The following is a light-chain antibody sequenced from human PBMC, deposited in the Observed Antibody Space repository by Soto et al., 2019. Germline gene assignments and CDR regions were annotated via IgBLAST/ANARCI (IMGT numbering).Light chain of an antibody. CDR3: QQTYSDVYT. Sequence: DIQLTQSPSSLSASVGDSVTITCRASQTISRSYLNWYQQKPGTAPKVLIYAASSLQGGVPPRFSGSGSGTYFTLTIRGLQAEDYATYYCQQTYSDVYTFGQGTKLEIK. CDR1: QTISRSY. CDR2: AAS. J-gene: IGKJ2*01. V-gene: IGKV1-39*01.